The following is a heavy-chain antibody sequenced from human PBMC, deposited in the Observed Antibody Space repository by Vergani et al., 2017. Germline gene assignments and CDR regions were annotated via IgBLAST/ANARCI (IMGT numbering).Heavy chain of an antibody. CDR1: GFSFRNAW. D-gene: IGHD2-21*01. CDR3: TTDPRYCGDGSCYWRRDHHYYGMDV. V-gene: IGHV3-15*07. CDR2: INSKFDRGTT. Sequence: EVQLVESGGGIVKPGGSLRLSCVASGFSFRNAWMNWVRRTPGKGLEWVGRINSKFDRGTTDYAAPGKGRFTISRDDSTNKLCLQMNGLKTEDIGVYYCTTDPRYCGDGSCYWRRDHHYYGMDVWGQGTKVTVSS. J-gene: IGHJ6*01.